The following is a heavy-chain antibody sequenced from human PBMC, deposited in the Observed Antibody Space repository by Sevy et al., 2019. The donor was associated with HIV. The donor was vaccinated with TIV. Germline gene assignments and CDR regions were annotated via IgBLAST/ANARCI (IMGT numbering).Heavy chain of an antibody. D-gene: IGHD6-19*01. CDR3: ARAIGTQVAGLYYFDY. Sequence: SESLSLTCAVSGYSISSDYYWGWIRQPPGKGLEWIGSIYHSGYSYYNPSLKSRVTISVDTSKNQCSLKLSSVTAADMAVYYCARAIGTQVAGLYYFDYWGQGTLVTVSS. CDR2: IYHSGYS. V-gene: IGHV4-38-2*01. J-gene: IGHJ4*02. CDR1: GYSISSDYY.